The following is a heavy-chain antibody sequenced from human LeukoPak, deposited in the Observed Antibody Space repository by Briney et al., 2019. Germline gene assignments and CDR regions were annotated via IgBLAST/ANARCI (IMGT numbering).Heavy chain of an antibody. CDR1: GYSFTNYW. Sequence: GESLKISCKGSGYSFTNYWIGWVRQMPGKGLEWMGIIYPDDSDTRYSPSFQGQITISADKSISTAYLQRSSLKASDTAMYYCARPRGRQQLVPFDYWGQGTLVTVSS. CDR3: ARPRGRQQLVPFDY. D-gene: IGHD6-13*01. V-gene: IGHV5-51*01. CDR2: IYPDDSDT. J-gene: IGHJ4*02.